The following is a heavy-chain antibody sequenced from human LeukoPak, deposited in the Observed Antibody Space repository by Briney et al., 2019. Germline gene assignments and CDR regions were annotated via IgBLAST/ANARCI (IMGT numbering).Heavy chain of an antibody. J-gene: IGHJ6*03. CDR2: IYTSGST. CDR3: AREGLTTVTTPKYYYYYYMDV. CDR1: GGSISSGSYY. Sequence: PSETLSLTCTVSGGSISSGSYYWSWIRQPAGKGLEWIGRIYTSGSTNYNPSLKSRVTISVDTSKNQLYLKLSSVTAADTAVYYCAREGLTTVTTPKYYYYYYMDVWGKGTTVTVSS. D-gene: IGHD4-11*01. V-gene: IGHV4-61*02.